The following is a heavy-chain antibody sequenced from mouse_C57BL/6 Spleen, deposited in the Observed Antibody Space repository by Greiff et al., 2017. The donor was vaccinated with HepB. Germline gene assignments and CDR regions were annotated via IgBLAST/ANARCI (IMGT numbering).Heavy chain of an antibody. J-gene: IGHJ2*01. CDR1: GYSITSDY. CDR2: ISYSGST. Sequence: VQLKESGPGLAKPSQTLSLTCSVTGYSITSDYWNWIRKFPGNKLEYMGYISYSGSTYYNPSLKSRISITRDTSKNQYYLQLNSVTTEDTATYYCARGGNLRSTMIRYFDYWGQGTTLTVSS. D-gene: IGHD2-4*01. CDR3: ARGGNLRSTMIRYFDY. V-gene: IGHV3-8*01.